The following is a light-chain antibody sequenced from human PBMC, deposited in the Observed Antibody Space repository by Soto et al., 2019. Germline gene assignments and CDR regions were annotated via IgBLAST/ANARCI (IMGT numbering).Light chain of an antibody. CDR2: SAS. V-gene: IGKV3-15*01. CDR3: QQYRDCAPIT. J-gene: IGKJ4*01. Sequence: APRPLIYSASARATVGPARFSGSGAGTEFTLTISSLQSEDFAVYYCQQYRDCAPITFGAGTKVDIK.